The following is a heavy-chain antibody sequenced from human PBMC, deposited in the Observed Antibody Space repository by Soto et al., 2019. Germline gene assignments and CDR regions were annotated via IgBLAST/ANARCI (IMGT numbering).Heavy chain of an antibody. V-gene: IGHV1-69*14. CDR2: IIPMYGTP. Sequence: QVQLVQSGAEVKKPGSSVKVSCKASGGTFSRYAFSWVRQAPGQGPEWMGGIIPMYGTPNYAKKFQGRVTIIADRSTNTVYMELSSLRSEDTAVYYCAKGDGGLRDNWKYYYYGFDVWGQGTPVTVSS. D-gene: IGHD1-1*01. J-gene: IGHJ6*02. CDR1: GGTFSRYA. CDR3: AKGDGGLRDNWKYYYYGFDV.